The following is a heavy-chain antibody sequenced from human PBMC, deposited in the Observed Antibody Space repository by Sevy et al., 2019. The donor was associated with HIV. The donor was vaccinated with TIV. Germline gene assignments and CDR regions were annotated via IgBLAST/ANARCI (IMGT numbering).Heavy chain of an antibody. Sequence: GGSLRLSCAVSGFTFSTYSMTWVRQAPGKGLEWVSSISSSSNYIYYPDSVKGRFTISRDNAKNSRYLQMNSLRAEDTAVYYCARVKAYCSGGSCYSTMGADVWGQGTTVTVSS. CDR1: GFTFSTYS. J-gene: IGHJ6*02. D-gene: IGHD2-15*01. V-gene: IGHV3-21*01. CDR2: ISSSSNYI. CDR3: ARVKAYCSGGSCYSTMGADV.